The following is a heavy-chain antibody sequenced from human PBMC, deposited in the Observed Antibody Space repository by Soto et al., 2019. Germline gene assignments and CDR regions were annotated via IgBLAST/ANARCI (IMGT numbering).Heavy chain of an antibody. CDR1: GFTFSSYG. D-gene: IGHD6-19*01. Sequence: QVQLVESGGGVVQPGRSLRLSCAASGFTFSSYGMHWARQAPGKGLEWVAVISYDGHNKFYEDSVRGRFTNSRDNSKNTQDLQMNSLRVEDTAVYYYAKGDSSGWYFDYWGQGTLVTVSS. CDR2: ISYDGHNK. V-gene: IGHV3-30*18. CDR3: AKGDSSGWYFDY. J-gene: IGHJ4*02.